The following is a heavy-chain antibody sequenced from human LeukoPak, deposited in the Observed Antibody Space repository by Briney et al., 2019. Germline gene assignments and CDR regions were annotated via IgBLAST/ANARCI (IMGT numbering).Heavy chain of an antibody. CDR1: GVPISSGSNY. CDR3: TRSDGYGLVGI. D-gene: IGHD3-10*01. Sequence: SETLSLTCSVSGVPISSGSNYWGWIRQPPGKTLEWIGSIYSSGSTYYNSSLKSRVIILIDTSKNHFSLTLSSVTAADTAVYYCTRSDGYGLVGIWGQGTMVTVSS. CDR2: IYSSGST. V-gene: IGHV4-39*07. J-gene: IGHJ3*01.